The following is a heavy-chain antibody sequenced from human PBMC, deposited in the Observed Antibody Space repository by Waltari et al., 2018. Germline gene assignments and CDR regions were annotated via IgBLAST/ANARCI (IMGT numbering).Heavy chain of an antibody. V-gene: IGHV3-30*03. CDR2: ISRDEKNT. CDR1: GVTFTSYV. D-gene: IGHD3-22*01. J-gene: IGHJ4*02. Sequence: QVQLVESGGGVVQPGGSLRLSCAASGVTFTSYVIQWFRQAPGKGREWVAVISRDEKNTYYADSVKGRFTVSRDNSKNTIYLQMNSLKTEDTAVYYCAREDYYDRGRIGANFDYWGQGTLVTVSS. CDR3: AREDYYDRGRIGANFDY.